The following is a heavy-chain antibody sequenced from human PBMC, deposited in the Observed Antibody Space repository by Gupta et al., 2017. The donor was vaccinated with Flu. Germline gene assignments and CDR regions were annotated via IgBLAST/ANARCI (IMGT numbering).Heavy chain of an antibody. V-gene: IGHV1-18*01. Sequence: QVQLVQSGAEVKKPGASVKVSCKASGYTFTSYGISWVRQAPGQGIEWMGWISAYNGNTNYAQKLQSRVTMTTDTSTSTAYMELRSLGSDDTAVYYCARVVSDEGTIPGWGAYRLPRAWYFDYWGQGTLVTVSS. J-gene: IGHJ4*02. D-gene: IGHD1-1*01. CDR3: ARVVSDEGTIPGWGAYRLPRAWYFDY. CDR2: ISAYNGNT. CDR1: GYTFTSYG.